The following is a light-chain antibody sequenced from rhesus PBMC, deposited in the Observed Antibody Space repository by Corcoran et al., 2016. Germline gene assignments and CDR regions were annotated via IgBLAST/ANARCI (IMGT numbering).Light chain of an antibody. CDR3: QHGYGTPLT. J-gene: IGKJ4*01. CDR1: ENVNNH. CDR2: KAS. V-gene: IGKV1-74*01. Sequence: DIQMTQSPSSLSASVGDRVTINCRASENVNNHLNWYQQKPGKAPKPLIYKASPLKSGVPSRFSGRGSGTGYTFPISILQPEDVATYYCQHGYGTPLTFGGGPKVELK.